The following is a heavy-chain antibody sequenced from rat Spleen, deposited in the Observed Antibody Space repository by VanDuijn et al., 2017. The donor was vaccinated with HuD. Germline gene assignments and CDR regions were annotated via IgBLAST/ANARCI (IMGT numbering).Heavy chain of an antibody. CDR3: TACYDGTHYYFDS. CDR1: GYSITSSYK. CDR2: IDNAGST. D-gene: IGHD1-12*02. Sequence: EVQPQESGPGLVKPSQSLSLTCSVTGYSITSSYKWNWIRKFPGHKLEWMGYIDNAGSTNYNPSLKSRISITRDTSKNQFFLQVNSVTTEDTATYYFTACYDGTHYYFDSWGQGVMVTVSS. V-gene: IGHV3-3*01. J-gene: IGHJ2*01.